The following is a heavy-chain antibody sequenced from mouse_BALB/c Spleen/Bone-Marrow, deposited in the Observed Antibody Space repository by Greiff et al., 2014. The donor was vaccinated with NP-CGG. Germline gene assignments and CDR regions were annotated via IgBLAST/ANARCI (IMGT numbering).Heavy chain of an antibody. CDR3: ARPSWFAY. CDR1: GYTFTSYW. CDR2: INPSTGYT. V-gene: IGHV1-7*01. Sequence: QVQLQQSGAELAKPGASVEMSCKASGYTFTSYWMHWVRQRPGQGLEWIGYINPSTGYTEYNQKFKDKATLTADKSSSTAYMQLSGLTSEDSAVYYCARPSWFAYWGQGTLVTVSA. J-gene: IGHJ3*01.